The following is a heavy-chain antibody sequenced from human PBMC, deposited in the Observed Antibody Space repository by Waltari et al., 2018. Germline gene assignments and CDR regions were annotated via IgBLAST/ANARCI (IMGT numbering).Heavy chain of an antibody. CDR1: GFTFSSYA. CDR2: ISYDGSNK. Sequence: QVQLVESGGGVVQPGRSLRLSCAASGFTFSSYAMHWVRQAQGKGLGWVAVISYDGSNKYYADSVKGRFTISRDNSKNTLYLQMNSLRADDTAVYYCARDGSSGWYTRGYFDYWGQGTLVIVSS. CDR3: ARDGSSGWYTRGYFDY. J-gene: IGHJ4*02. D-gene: IGHD6-19*01. V-gene: IGHV3-30*01.